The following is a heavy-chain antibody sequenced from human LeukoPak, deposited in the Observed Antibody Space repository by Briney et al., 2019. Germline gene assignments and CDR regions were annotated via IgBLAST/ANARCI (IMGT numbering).Heavy chain of an antibody. CDR3: TRDPRALDY. Sequence: GGSLRLSCAACGFTFSRYSMYWVRQAPGKGLEWASYISYTGTIYYADSVKGRFTISRDNAKNSLCLHMNSLRAEDTAVYYCTRDPRALDYEGQGTLVTVSS. CDR1: GFTFSRYS. J-gene: IGHJ4*02. V-gene: IGHV3-48*01. CDR2: ISYTGTI. D-gene: IGHD3-10*01.